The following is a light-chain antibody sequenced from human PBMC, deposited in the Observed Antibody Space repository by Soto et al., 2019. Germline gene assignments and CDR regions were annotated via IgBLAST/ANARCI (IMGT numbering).Light chain of an antibody. V-gene: IGKV3-20*01. CDR3: QQCHDARYN. CDR1: QSISSSY. Sequence: EIVLTQSPGTLSLSPGERATLSCRASQSISSSYLAWYQQKPGQAPRVLIYGASNRATGIPDRFSGSGSGTDFTLTISRLQPEDFALYYCQQCHDARYNFDQGTKLEIK. J-gene: IGKJ2*01. CDR2: GAS.